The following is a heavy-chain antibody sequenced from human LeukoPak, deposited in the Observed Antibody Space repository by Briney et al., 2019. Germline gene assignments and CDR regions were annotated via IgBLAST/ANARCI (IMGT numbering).Heavy chain of an antibody. D-gene: IGHD3-22*01. CDR3: ARESPRDYYDSSGYVY. CDR2: INPNSGGT. CDR1: GYTFTGYY. Sequence: ASVKVSCKASGYTFTGYYMHWVRQAPGQGLEWMGWINPNSGGTNYAQKFQGRVTMTRDTSISTAYMELSRLRSDDTAVYYCARESPRDYYDSSGYVYWGQGTLVTVSS. V-gene: IGHV1-2*02. J-gene: IGHJ4*02.